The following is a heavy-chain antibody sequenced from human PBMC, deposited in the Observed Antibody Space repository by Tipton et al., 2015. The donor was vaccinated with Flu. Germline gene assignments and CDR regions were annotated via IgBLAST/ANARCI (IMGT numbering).Heavy chain of an antibody. J-gene: IGHJ4*02. Sequence: SLRLSCSTSGFTFISYAMSWVRQAPGKGLEWVSSITGTGGSDSYSDSVKGRFTISRDNSKRTLYLQMNSLRAEDTAVYYCARAPHAYTQLDYWGQGTLVTVSS. CDR2: ITGTGGSD. D-gene: IGHD3-16*01. CDR3: ARAPHAYTQLDY. CDR1: GFTFISYA. V-gene: IGHV3-23*01.